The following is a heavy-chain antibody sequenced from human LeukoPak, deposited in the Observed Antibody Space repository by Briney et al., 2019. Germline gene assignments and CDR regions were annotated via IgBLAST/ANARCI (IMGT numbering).Heavy chain of an antibody. D-gene: IGHD3-22*01. CDR2: ISWNSGII. J-gene: IGHJ4*02. Sequence: GESLRLSCAASGFTFDDYAMHWVRQVPWKGLEWVSGISWNSGIIGYADSVKGRFTISRDNAKNSLYLQMNSLRAEDMALYYCAKDHRPDYDSSGYYDYWGQGTLVTVSS. V-gene: IGHV3-9*03. CDR1: GFTFDDYA. CDR3: AKDHRPDYDSSGYYDY.